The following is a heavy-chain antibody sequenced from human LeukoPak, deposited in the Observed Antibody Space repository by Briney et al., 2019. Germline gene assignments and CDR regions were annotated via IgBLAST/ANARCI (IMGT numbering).Heavy chain of an antibody. D-gene: IGHD1-26*01. J-gene: IGHJ4*02. Sequence: GGSLRLSCAASGFTVSSNYMSWVRQAPGKGLEWVSVIYSGGSTYYADSVKGRFTISRDNSKNTLYLQMNSLRAEDTAVYYCARGWWELSPFDYWGQGTLVTVSS. CDR2: IYSGGST. CDR1: GFTVSSNY. V-gene: IGHV3-53*01. CDR3: ARGWWELSPFDY.